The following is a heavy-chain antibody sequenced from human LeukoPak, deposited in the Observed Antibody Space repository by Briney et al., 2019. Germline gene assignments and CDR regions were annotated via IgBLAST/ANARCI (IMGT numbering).Heavy chain of an antibody. V-gene: IGHV1-24*01. CDR2: FDPEDGET. CDR1: GYTLTELS. CDR3: ATRRGIVVVPAGPFDY. Sequence: ASVKVSCRVSGYTLTELSMHWVGQAPGKGLEWMGGFDPEDGETIYAQKFQGRVTMTEDTSTDTAYMELSSLRSEDTAVYYCATRRGIVVVPAGPFDYWGQGTLVTVSS. J-gene: IGHJ4*02. D-gene: IGHD2-2*01.